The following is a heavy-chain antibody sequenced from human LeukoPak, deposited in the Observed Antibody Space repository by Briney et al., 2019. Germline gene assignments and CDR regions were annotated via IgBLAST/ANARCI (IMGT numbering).Heavy chain of an antibody. D-gene: IGHD2-21*01. V-gene: IGHV3-20*04. CDR3: ARAFKYSMSGYYFDY. CDR1: GFMFDDYD. CDR2: INWNAGST. J-gene: IGHJ4*02. Sequence: PGGSLRLSCAASGFMFDDYDMSWVRQAPAKGLEWVSGINWNAGSTAYADSVKGRFTISRDNAKNSLYLQMNSLRAEDTALYYCARAFKYSMSGYYFDYWGQGTLVTVSS.